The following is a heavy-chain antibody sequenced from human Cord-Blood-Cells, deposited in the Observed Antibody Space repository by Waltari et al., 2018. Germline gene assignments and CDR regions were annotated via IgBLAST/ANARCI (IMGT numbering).Heavy chain of an antibody. CDR2: ISCSGGRT. Sequence: EAELLESCGGLVQPGGSLRVPCAACGFTFRSHAMSCERPAPGKGLEWVSAISCSGGRTYYADSVKGRFTISRDNSKNTLYLQMNSLRAEDTAVYYCAKAYYYDSSGFFDYWGQGTLVTVSS. CDR1: GFTFRSHA. J-gene: IGHJ4*02. CDR3: AKAYYYDSSGFFDY. V-gene: IGHV3-23*01. D-gene: IGHD3-22*01.